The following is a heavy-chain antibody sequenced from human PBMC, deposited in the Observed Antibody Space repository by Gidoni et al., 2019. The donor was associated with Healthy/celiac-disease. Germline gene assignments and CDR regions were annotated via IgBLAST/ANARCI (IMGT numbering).Heavy chain of an antibody. CDR2: ISSSSSYI. CDR1: GFTFSSYT. CDR3: ARDNSLQYCSSDSCFHQGFDP. V-gene: IGHV3-21*01. D-gene: IGHD2-2*01. Sequence: EVQLVESGGGLVKPGGSLRLSCAASGFTFSSYTMNWVRQAPGKGLEWVSSISSSSSYIYYADSVKGRFTISRDNAKNSLYLQMNSLRAEETAVYYCARDNSLQYCSSDSCFHQGFDPWGQGTLVTVSS. J-gene: IGHJ5*02.